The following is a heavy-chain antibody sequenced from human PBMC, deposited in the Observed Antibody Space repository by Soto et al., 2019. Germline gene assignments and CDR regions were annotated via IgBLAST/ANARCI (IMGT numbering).Heavy chain of an antibody. Sequence: QEQLVQSGAEVKKSGASVKVSCKASGYTFTGSYIHWVRQAPGQGLEWMGWINPNSGATNYADNFQGWVTLTRDTSTSTTYMELTRLRFDDTAVYVCARAGNAFCSYGACPHYNGRDVWGQGTTVTVFS. CDR1: GYTFTGSY. CDR3: ARAGNAFCSYGACPHYNGRDV. D-gene: IGHD3-16*01. V-gene: IGHV1-2*04. CDR2: INPNSGAT. J-gene: IGHJ6*02.